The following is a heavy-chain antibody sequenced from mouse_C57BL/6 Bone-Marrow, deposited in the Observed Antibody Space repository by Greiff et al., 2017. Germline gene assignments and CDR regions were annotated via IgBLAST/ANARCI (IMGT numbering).Heavy chain of an antibody. CDR3: ARSVVGDY. Sequence: QVQLQQPGAELVKPGASVKLSCKASGYTFTSYWMHWVKQRPGHGLAWIGMLHPNSGSTNYNEKFKSKATLTVEQSSSTAYMQLSSLTSEYSAVYYCARSVVGDYWGRGTTLTVSA. V-gene: IGHV1-64*01. CDR1: GYTFTSYW. D-gene: IGHD4-1*01. CDR2: LHPNSGST. J-gene: IGHJ2*01.